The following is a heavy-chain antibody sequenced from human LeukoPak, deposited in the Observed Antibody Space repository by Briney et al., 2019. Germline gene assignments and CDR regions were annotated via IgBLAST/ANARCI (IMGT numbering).Heavy chain of an antibody. V-gene: IGHV6-1*01. CDR3: ARARGWFGALRGYFDY. CDR2: TYYRSKWYN. CDR1: GDSVSSNSAA. D-gene: IGHD3-10*01. J-gene: IGHJ4*02. Sequence: SQTLSLTCAISGDSVSSNSAAWNWIRQSPSRGLEWLGRTYYRSKWYNDYAVSVKSRITINPDTSKNQFSLQLNSVTAADTAVYYCARARGWFGALRGYFDYWGQGTLVTVSS.